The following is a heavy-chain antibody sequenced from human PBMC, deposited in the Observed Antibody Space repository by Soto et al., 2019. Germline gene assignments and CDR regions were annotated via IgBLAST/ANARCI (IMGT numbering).Heavy chain of an antibody. CDR1: GLTFSGKKY. CDR3: ASWHLQEHAYPV. J-gene: IGHJ3*01. D-gene: IGHD4-4*01. Sequence: PXVSLRLSCAACGLTFSGKKYMSWVRQAPGKGLEWVSALYDLDGTYYADSVKGRFTTSGDSSKTIVYLQMNSLRPDDTAVYYCASWHLQEHAYPVWGQGTTVTVSS. CDR2: LYDLDGT. V-gene: IGHV3-53*01.